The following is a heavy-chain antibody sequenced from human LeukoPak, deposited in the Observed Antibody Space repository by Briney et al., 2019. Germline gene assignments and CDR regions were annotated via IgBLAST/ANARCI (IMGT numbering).Heavy chain of an antibody. D-gene: IGHD3-3*01. CDR2: IYYSGST. J-gene: IGHJ5*02. CDR3: ARATAIYDFWSGYYRVGRFDP. Sequence: SETLSLTCTVSGGSISSYYWTWIRQTPGKGLEWIGYIYYSGSTNYNPSLKSRVTISVDTSKNQFSLKLSSVTAADTAVYYCARATAIYDFWSGYYRVGRFDPWGQGTLVTVSS. V-gene: IGHV4-59*01. CDR1: GGSISSYY.